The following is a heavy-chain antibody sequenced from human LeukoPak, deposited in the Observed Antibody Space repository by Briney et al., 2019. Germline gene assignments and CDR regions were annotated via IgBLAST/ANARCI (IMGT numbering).Heavy chain of an antibody. CDR2: IYYSGST. CDR3: ARSHLTPNFDY. J-gene: IGHJ4*02. CDR1: GGSISSYY. D-gene: IGHD4-23*01. V-gene: IGHV4-59*01. Sequence: PSETLSLTCTVSGGSISSYYWSWIRQPPGKGLEWIGYIYYSGSTNYNPPLKSRVTISVDTSKNQFSLKLSSVTAADTAVYYCARSHLTPNFDYWGQGTLVTVSS.